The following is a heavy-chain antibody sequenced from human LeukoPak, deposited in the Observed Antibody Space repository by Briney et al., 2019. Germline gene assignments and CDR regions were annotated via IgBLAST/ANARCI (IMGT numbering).Heavy chain of an antibody. Sequence: PSETLSLTCTVSGGSISNYYWSWVRQPAGKGLEWIGRIYTSGTTNYNPSLKSRVTISVDTSKNQFSLKLSSVTAADTAVYYCARVFDSGSQAYFYYMDVWGKGTTVTISS. J-gene: IGHJ6*03. CDR1: GGSISNYY. CDR2: IYTSGTT. V-gene: IGHV4-4*07. CDR3: ARVFDSGSQAYFYYMDV. D-gene: IGHD3-10*01.